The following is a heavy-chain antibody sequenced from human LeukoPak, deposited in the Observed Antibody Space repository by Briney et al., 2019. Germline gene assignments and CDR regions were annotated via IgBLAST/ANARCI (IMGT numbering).Heavy chain of an antibody. D-gene: IGHD5-18*01. J-gene: IGHJ6*03. Sequence: ASVKVSCKASGYTFTSYGISWVRQAPGQGLEWMGWISAYNGNTNYAQKLQGRVTMTTDTSTSTAYMELRSLISDDTAVYYCATEEYSYGPPLYYYYYYMDVWGKGTTVTVSS. CDR2: ISAYNGNT. CDR3: ATEEYSYGPPLYYYYYYMDV. V-gene: IGHV1-18*01. CDR1: GYTFTSYG.